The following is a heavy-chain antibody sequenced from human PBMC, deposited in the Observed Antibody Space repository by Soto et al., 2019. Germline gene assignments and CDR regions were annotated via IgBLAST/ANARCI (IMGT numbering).Heavy chain of an antibody. J-gene: IGHJ6*02. Sequence: GESLKIFCKGSGYSFSNYWITWVRQLPGKGLEWMGRIDPSDSYTNYSPPFQGHVTNSVDKSISTAYLQWNSLKAADSAMYYCARQDETSREDYYGMDVWGQGTTVTVSS. V-gene: IGHV5-10-1*01. CDR2: IDPSDSYT. CDR3: ARQDETSREDYYGMDV. CDR1: GYSFSNYW.